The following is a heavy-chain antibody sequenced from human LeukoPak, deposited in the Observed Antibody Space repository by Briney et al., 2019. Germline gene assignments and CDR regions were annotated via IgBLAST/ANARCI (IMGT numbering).Heavy chain of an antibody. Sequence: GESLKISCKGSGYSFINYWIAWVRQMRGKGLEWMGIIYPGDSDTKYSPSFQGQVTVSADKSINTAYLQWSSLTASDTAMYYCARLTDHYDSSGYYRNYNWFDPWGQGTLVTVSS. J-gene: IGHJ5*02. CDR1: GYSFINYW. CDR3: ARLTDHYDSSGYYRNYNWFDP. CDR2: IYPGDSDT. D-gene: IGHD3-22*01. V-gene: IGHV5-51*01.